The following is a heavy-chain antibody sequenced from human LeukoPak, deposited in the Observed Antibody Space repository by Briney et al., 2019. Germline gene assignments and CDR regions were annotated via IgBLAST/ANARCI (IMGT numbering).Heavy chain of an antibody. J-gene: IGHJ4*02. CDR1: GFTFSSYS. V-gene: IGHV3-48*01. CDR2: ISSSSSNK. CDR3: ASSSGWWD. D-gene: IGHD6-19*01. Sequence: GGSLRLSCAASGFTFSSYSMNWVRQAPGKGLEWVSYISSSSSNKYYADSVKGRFTISRDNAKNSLYLQMNSLRAEDTAVYYCASSSGWWDWGQGTLVTVSS.